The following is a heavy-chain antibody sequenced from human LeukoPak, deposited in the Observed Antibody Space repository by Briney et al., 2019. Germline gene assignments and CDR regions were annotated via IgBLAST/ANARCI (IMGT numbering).Heavy chain of an antibody. CDR3: ASTEQWLVSGLYYYYYMDV. J-gene: IGHJ6*03. Sequence: ASVKVSCKASGYTFTSYGISWVRQAPGQGLEWMGGIIPIFGTANYAQKFQGRVTITTDESTSTAYMELSSLRSEDTAVYYCASTEQWLVSGLYYYYYMDVWGKGTTVTVSS. D-gene: IGHD6-19*01. CDR2: IIPIFGTA. V-gene: IGHV1-69*05. CDR1: GYTFTSYG.